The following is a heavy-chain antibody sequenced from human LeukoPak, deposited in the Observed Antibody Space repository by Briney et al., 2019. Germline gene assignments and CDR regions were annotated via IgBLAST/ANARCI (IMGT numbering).Heavy chain of an antibody. CDR2: INPNSGGT. CDR1: GYTFTGYY. V-gene: IGHV1-2*02. Sequence: ASVKVSCKASGYTFTGYYMHWVRQAPGQGLEWMGWINPNSGGTNYAQKFQGRVTMTRDTSISTAYMELSRLRSDDTAVYYCARDGAHLDDFWSGYIGAFDIWGQGTMVTVSS. J-gene: IGHJ3*02. CDR3: ARDGAHLDDFWSGYIGAFDI. D-gene: IGHD3-3*01.